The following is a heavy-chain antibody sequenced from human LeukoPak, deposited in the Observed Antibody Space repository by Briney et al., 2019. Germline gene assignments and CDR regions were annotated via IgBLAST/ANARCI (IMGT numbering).Heavy chain of an antibody. CDR3: ATPGSVLIFAGFDY. CDR2: IYYSGST. D-gene: IGHD2-8*01. CDR1: GGSISSSSYY. V-gene: IGHV4-39*01. Sequence: SETLSLTCTVSGGSISSSSYYWGWIRQPPGKGLEWIGSIYYSGSTYYNPSLKGRVTISVDTSKNQFSLKLSSVTAADTAVYYCATPGSVLIFAGFDYWGQGTLVTVSS. J-gene: IGHJ4*02.